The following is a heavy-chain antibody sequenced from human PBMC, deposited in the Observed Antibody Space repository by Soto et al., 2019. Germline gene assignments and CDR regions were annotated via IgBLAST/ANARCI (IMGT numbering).Heavy chain of an antibody. D-gene: IGHD2-15*01. CDR2: INPNSGGT. J-gene: IGHJ5*02. V-gene: IGHV1-2*04. Sequence: ASVKVSCKASGYTFTGYYMHWVRQAPGQGLEWMGWINPNSGGTNYAQKFQGWVTMTRDTSISTAYMELSRLRSDDTAVYYCASMALLGNWFDPWGQGTLVTVSS. CDR1: GYTFTGYY. CDR3: ASMALLGNWFDP.